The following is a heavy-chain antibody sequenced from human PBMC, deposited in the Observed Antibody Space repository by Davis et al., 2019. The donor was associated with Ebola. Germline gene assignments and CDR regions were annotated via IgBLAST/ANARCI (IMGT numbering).Heavy chain of an antibody. Sequence: GESLKISCAASGFTFSSYGMIWVRQAPGKGLEWVSSISSSSNYIDYADSVQGRFTVSRDNPKNSLYLQMNSLRAEDTAVYYCAREVRRGWFDPWGQGTLVTVSS. V-gene: IGHV3-21*01. CDR1: GFTFSSYG. CDR2: ISSSSNYI. D-gene: IGHD3-10*01. J-gene: IGHJ5*02. CDR3: AREVRRGWFDP.